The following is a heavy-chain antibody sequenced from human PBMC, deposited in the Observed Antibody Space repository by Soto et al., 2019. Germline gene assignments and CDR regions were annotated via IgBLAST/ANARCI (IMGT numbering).Heavy chain of an antibody. Sequence: PGGSLRLSCAASGFTLSDYGMSWVRQAPGKGLEWVSSISGSGGSTYYADSVKGRFTISRVNSKNTLSLQMNSLRADDTAIYYCARGTFGPDYWGQGTLVTVSS. J-gene: IGHJ4*02. CDR1: GFTLSDYG. CDR3: ARGTFGPDY. D-gene: IGHD3-10*01. CDR2: ISGSGGST. V-gene: IGHV3-23*01.